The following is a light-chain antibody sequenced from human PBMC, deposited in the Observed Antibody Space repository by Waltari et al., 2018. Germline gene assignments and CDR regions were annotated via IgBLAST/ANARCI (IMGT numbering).Light chain of an antibody. V-gene: IGKV3-20*01. Sequence: EIVLTQSPGTLSLSPGETATLSCSASQRVSSNYLAWYQQKPGQAPRLLIYGPSTRATDIPVRFSGSGSGTDFTLTISRLEPEDFAVYYCQQYDNSLWTFGQGTKVEIK. CDR2: GPS. J-gene: IGKJ1*01. CDR3: QQYDNSLWT. CDR1: QRVSSNY.